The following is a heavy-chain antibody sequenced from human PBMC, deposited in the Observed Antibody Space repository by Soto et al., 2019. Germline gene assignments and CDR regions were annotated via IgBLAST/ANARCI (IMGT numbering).Heavy chain of an antibody. D-gene: IGHD2-2*01. CDR3: TTSGFTSSRSEF. J-gene: IGHJ4*02. CDR2: LKSKTDGGTT. Sequence: GGSLRLSCAASGFTFSNAWMSWVRQAPGKGLEWVGRLKSKTDGGTTDYAAPVKGRFTISSDDSKNTVYLQMNSLKTEDTAVYYCTTSGFTSSRSEFWGPGTLVTVSS. V-gene: IGHV3-15*01. CDR1: GFTFSNAW.